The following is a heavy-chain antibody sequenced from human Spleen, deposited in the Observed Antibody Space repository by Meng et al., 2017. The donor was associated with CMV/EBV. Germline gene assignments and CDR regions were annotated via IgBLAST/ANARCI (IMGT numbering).Heavy chain of an antibody. V-gene: IGHV4-59*12. CDR1: TGSISSYY. CDR2: IYSSGST. Sequence: SETLSLTCTVSTGSISSYYWSWIRQPPGKGLEWIGYIYSSGSTNYNPSLKSRVTISVDTSKNQFSLKLSSVTAADTAVYYCARDRLHSIAARPVYGMDVWGQGTTVTVSS. CDR3: ARDRLHSIAARPVYGMDV. D-gene: IGHD6-6*01. J-gene: IGHJ6*02.